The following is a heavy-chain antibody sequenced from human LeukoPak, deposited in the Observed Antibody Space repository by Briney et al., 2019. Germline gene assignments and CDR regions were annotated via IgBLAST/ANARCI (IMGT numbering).Heavy chain of an antibody. J-gene: IGHJ4*02. Sequence: ASVNVSCKASGYTFTSYGISWVRQAPGQGLEWMGWISAYNGNTNYAQKLQGRVTMTTDTSTSTAYMEVRSLRSDDTAVYYCARHQSVTCGLNFDYWGQGTLVTVSS. CDR1: GYTFTSYG. CDR3: ARHQSVTCGLNFDY. V-gene: IGHV1-18*01. CDR2: ISAYNGNT.